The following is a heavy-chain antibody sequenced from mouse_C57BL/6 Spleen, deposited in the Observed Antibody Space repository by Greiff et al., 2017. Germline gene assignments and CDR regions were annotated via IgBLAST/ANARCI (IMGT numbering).Heavy chain of an antibody. CDR3: TTGGYGSRGYFDV. Sequence: VQLQQSGAELVRPGASVKLSCTASGFNIKDDYMHWVKQRPEQGLEWIGWIDPENGDTEYASKFQGKATITADTSSNTAYLQLSSLTSEDTAVYYCTTGGYGSRGYFDVWGTGTTVTVSS. V-gene: IGHV14-4*01. J-gene: IGHJ1*03. CDR2: IDPENGDT. D-gene: IGHD1-1*01. CDR1: GFNIKDDY.